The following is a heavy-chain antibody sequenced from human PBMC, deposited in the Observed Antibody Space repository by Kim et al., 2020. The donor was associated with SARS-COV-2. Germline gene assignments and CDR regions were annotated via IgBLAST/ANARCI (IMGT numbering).Heavy chain of an antibody. CDR3: ARRGPEKVPPSGMDV. Sequence: GESLKISCKGSGYSFTNHWIAWVRQMPGKGLEWMGIIFPGDSDTKYNPSFKGQVTMSADNSINTAYLKGRSLEAADTAIYYCARRGPEKVPPSGMDVWGQGTTVTVSS. CDR1: GYSFTNHW. CDR2: IFPGDSDT. J-gene: IGHJ6*02. V-gene: IGHV5-51*01.